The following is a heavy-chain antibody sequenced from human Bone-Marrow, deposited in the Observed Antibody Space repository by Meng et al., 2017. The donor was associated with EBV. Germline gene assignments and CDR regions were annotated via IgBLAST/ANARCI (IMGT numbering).Heavy chain of an antibody. CDR1: GGSISSGGYS. V-gene: IGHV4-30-2*01. CDR2: IYHSGST. Sequence: LQPQEARSGLVNPSQTLSLTCAVSGGSISSGGYSWSWIRQPPGKGLEWIGYIYHSGSTYYNPSLKSRVTISVDRSKNQFSLKLSSVTAADTAVYYCASSDCSSTSCYPRYWGQGTLVTVSS. J-gene: IGHJ4*02. D-gene: IGHD2-2*01. CDR3: ASSDCSSTSCYPRY.